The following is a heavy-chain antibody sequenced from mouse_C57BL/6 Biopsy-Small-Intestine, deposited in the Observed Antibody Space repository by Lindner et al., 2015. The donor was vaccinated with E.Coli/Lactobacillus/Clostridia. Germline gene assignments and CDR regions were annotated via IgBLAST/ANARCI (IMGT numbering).Heavy chain of an antibody. CDR1: GGTLSNYA. V-gene: IGHV14-2*02. CDR2: IIIMSGTT. Sequence: SVKVSCKASGGTLSNYAVSWVRQAPGQGLEWMGGIIIMSGTTNYAQKFQGRVVITAEESTSTAYLELSSLRSEDTAVYYCARSPNDFDFWSGQLYFDHWGQGTLVTVAS. J-gene: IGHJ2*01. D-gene: IGHD2-4*01. CDR3: ARSPNDFDFWSGQLYFDH.